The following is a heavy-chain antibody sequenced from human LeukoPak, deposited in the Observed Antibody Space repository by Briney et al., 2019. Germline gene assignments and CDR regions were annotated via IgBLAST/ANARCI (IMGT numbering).Heavy chain of an antibody. D-gene: IGHD1-26*01. J-gene: IGHJ3*02. CDR2: IYTSGST. CDR1: GGSISSGSYY. V-gene: IGHV4-61*02. CDR3: ARVDRGADDAFDI. Sequence: PSETLSLTCTVSGGSISSGSYYWSWIRQPAGKGLEWIGRIYTSGSTNYNPSLKSRVAISVDTSKNQFSLKLSSVTAADTAVYYCARVDRGADDAFDIWGQGTMVTVSS.